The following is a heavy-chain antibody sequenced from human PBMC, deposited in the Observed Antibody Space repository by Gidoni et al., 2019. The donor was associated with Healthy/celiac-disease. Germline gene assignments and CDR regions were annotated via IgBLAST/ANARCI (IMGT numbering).Heavy chain of an antibody. D-gene: IGHD5-18*01. Sequence: EVQLLESGGGLVQPGGSLRLSCAASGFTFRSYAMSWVRQAPGKGLEWVSAISGSGGSTYYADSVKGRFTISRDNSKNTLYLQMNSLRAEDTAVYYCAKARTAMVTFPGFDYWGQGTLVTVSS. V-gene: IGHV3-23*01. J-gene: IGHJ4*02. CDR1: GFTFRSYA. CDR2: ISGSGGST. CDR3: AKARTAMVTFPGFDY.